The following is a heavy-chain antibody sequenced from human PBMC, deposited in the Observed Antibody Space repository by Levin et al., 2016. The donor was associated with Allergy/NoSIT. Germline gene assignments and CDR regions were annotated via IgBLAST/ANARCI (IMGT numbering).Heavy chain of an antibody. D-gene: IGHD4-17*01. V-gene: IGHV3-66*02. J-gene: IGHJ3*01. CDR2: IYSGGSA. CDR1: GFSVRSNY. CDR3: ARRDYGEFEAD. Sequence: GGSLRLSCAASGFSVRSNYMSWVRQAPGKGLEWVSVIYSGGSANYADSVKGRFTISRDNSKNTLYLQMNSLRVEDTAVYYCARRDYGEFEADWGQGTMVTVSS.